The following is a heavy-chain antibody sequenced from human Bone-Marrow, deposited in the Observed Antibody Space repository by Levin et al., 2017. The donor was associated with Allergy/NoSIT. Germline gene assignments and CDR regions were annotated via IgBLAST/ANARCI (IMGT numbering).Heavy chain of an antibody. Sequence: SETLSLTCTVSGGSIRSYYWSWIRQPAGKGLEWIGRIFPSGTTSYNPSLKSRGTMSVDKYKNNISLNLNSVTAADTAVYYCARIGIYRYFDYWGQGPLVTVSS. J-gene: IGHJ4*02. CDR3: ARIGIYRYFDY. CDR2: IFPSGTT. D-gene: IGHD1-14*01. V-gene: IGHV4-4*07. CDR1: GGSIRSYY.